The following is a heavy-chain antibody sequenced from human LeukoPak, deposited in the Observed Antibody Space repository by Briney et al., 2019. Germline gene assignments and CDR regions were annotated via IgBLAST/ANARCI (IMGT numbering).Heavy chain of an antibody. CDR3: AKDNDYDSSGYTY. J-gene: IGHJ4*02. V-gene: IGHV3-23*01. CDR1: GFTFSSYA. Sequence: GGSLRLSCAASGFTFSSYAMSWVRQAPGKGLEWVSAISGSGGSTYYADSVKGRFTISRDNSKNTLYLQMNSLRAEDTAVYYRAKDNDYDSSGYTYWGQGTLVTVSS. D-gene: IGHD3-22*01. CDR2: ISGSGGST.